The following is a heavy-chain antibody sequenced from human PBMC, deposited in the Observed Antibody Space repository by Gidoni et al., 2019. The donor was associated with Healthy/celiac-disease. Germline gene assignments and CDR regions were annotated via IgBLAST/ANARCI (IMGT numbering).Heavy chain of an antibody. J-gene: IGHJ6*02. CDR2: INPTSGGT. Sequence: QVQLVQSGAEVKKPGASVKVSCKASGYTCTGYYMHWVRQAPGQGLEWMGWINPTSGGTNYAQKFQGWVTMTRDTSISTAYMELSRLRSDDTAAYYCARDAFSATTDYYYGMDVWGQGTTVTVSS. CDR3: ARDAFSATTDYYYGMDV. CDR1: GYTCTGYY. D-gene: IGHD1-26*01. V-gene: IGHV1-2*04.